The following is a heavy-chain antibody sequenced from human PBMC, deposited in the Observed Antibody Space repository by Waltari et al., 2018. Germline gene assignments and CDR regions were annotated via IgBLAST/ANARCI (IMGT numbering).Heavy chain of an antibody. J-gene: IGHJ4*02. V-gene: IGHV5-10-1*03. Sequence: EVQLVQSGAEVKKPGESLRISCKGSGYSFPSSWISWVRQMPGKGLEWMGRCDPSYAYTNYSPSFQGHFTISADKSISTAYLQWSSLKASDTAMYYCATVDTAMVFDYWGQGTLVTVSS. CDR3: ATVDTAMVFDY. CDR2: CDPSYAYT. CDR1: GYSFPSSW. D-gene: IGHD5-18*01.